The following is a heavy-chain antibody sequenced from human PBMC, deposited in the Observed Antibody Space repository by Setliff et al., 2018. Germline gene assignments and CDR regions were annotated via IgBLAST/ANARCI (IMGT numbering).Heavy chain of an antibody. Sequence: GGSLRLSCAASGFTFSNFAMTWVRQAPGKGLEWVSGISGSGDKTYYGDSMRGRFTISRDNSRNTLYLEMNSLRAGDTAVYYCARSGGGWFGELFHYYYGMDVWGQGTTVTVSS. D-gene: IGHD3-10*01. V-gene: IGHV3-23*01. J-gene: IGHJ6*02. CDR2: ISGSGDKT. CDR3: ARSGGGWFGELFHYYYGMDV. CDR1: GFTFSNFA.